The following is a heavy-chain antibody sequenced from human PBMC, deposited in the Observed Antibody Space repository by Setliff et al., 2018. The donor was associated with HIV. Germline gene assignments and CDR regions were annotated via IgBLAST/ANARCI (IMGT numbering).Heavy chain of an antibody. Sequence: SETLSLTCTVSGGSISSTSYYWGWIRQPPGTGLEWIGSISSSGNTYYNPSLKSRVTTSVDTTKNQFSLKLNSITAADTAVYYCARKGAGYNTYYFDYWGQGALVTVSS. CDR3: ARKGAGYNTYYFDY. D-gene: IGHD3-9*01. V-gene: IGHV4-39*01. CDR2: ISSSGNT. J-gene: IGHJ4*02. CDR1: GGSISSTSYY.